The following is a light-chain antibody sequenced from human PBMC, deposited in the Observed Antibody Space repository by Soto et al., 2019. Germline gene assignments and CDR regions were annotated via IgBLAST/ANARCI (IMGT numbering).Light chain of an antibody. V-gene: IGKV3-15*01. CDR1: QSVSSN. J-gene: IGKJ5*01. CDR2: GAS. CDR3: QQYNNWLT. Sequence: EIVMTQSPATLSVSPGERATLSCRASQSVSSNLAWYQQKPGQAPRLLIYGASTRATGIPARFSGSGSGTEFTLTMSRLQSEDFAVYYGQQYNNWLTFGQGTRLEIK.